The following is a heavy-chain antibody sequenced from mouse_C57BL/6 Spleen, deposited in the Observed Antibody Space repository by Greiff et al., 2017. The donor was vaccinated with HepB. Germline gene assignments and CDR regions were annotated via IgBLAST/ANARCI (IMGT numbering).Heavy chain of an antibody. J-gene: IGHJ3*01. D-gene: IGHD1-1*01. CDR1: GYTFTSYW. CDR2: IYPGSGST. V-gene: IGHV1-55*01. Sequence: QVQLQQPGAELVKPGASVKMSCKASGYTFTSYWITWVKQRPGQGLEWIGDIYPGSGSTNYNEKFKSKATLTVDTSSSTAYMQLSSLTSEDSAVYYCARDYYYGSSQAWFAYWGQGTLVTVSA. CDR3: ARDYYYGSSQAWFAY.